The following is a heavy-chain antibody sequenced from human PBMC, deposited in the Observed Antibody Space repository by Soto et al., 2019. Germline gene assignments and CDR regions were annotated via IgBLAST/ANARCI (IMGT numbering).Heavy chain of an antibody. CDR2: IYYSGST. Sequence: QVQLQESGPGLVKPSQTLSLTCTVSGGSISSGDYYWSWIRQPPGKGLEWIGYIYYSGSTYYNPSLKSRVTISVDTSKIQFSLKLSSVTAADTAVYYCASGTYYYDSSGYFFDYWGQGTLVTVSS. V-gene: IGHV4-30-4*01. J-gene: IGHJ4*02. CDR1: GGSISSGDYY. CDR3: ASGTYYYDSSGYFFDY. D-gene: IGHD3-22*01.